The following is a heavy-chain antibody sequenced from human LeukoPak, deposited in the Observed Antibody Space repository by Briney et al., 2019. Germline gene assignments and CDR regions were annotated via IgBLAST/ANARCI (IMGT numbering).Heavy chain of an antibody. D-gene: IGHD4-17*01. Sequence: PSETLSLTCAVYGGSFSGYYWSWIRQPPGKGLEWIGEINHSGSTNYNPSLKSRVTISVDTSKNQLSLKLSSVTAAATAVYYCAAFYGDYPDYWGQGTLVTVSS. J-gene: IGHJ4*02. CDR3: AAFYGDYPDY. CDR1: GGSFSGYY. CDR2: INHSGST. V-gene: IGHV4-34*01.